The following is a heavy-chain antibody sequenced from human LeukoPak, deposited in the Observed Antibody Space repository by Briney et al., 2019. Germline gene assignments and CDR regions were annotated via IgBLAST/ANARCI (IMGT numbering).Heavy chain of an antibody. J-gene: IGHJ4*02. CDR3: ARTGSSSCCDY. V-gene: IGHV3-66*01. Sequence: GGSLRLSCAASGFTFNDYAMHWVRQAPGKGLEWVSVIYSGGSTYYADSVKGRFTISRDNAKNTLYLQMNSLRAEDTAVYYCARTGSSSCCDYWGQGTLVTVSS. D-gene: IGHD6-13*01. CDR2: IYSGGST. CDR1: GFTFNDYA.